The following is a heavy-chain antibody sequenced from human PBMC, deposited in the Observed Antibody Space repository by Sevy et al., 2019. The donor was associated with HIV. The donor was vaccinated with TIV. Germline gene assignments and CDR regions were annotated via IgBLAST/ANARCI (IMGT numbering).Heavy chain of an antibody. CDR2: ISGSGGST. Sequence: GGSLRLSCAASGFTFSSYAMSWVRQAPGKGLEWVSAISGSGGSTYYADSVKGRFTISRDNSKNTLYLQMNSLRAEDTAVYYCARRGEQQLVDYYYYYGMDVWGQGTTVTVSS. J-gene: IGHJ6*02. V-gene: IGHV3-23*01. CDR1: GFTFSSYA. D-gene: IGHD6-13*01. CDR3: ARRGEQQLVDYYYYYGMDV.